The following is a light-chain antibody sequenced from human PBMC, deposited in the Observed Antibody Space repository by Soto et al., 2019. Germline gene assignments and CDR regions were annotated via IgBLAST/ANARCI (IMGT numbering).Light chain of an antibody. CDR3: QQSYSTPLT. V-gene: IGKV1-39*01. Sequence: DIQMTHSPSSLSASVGDRVTITCRASQSISSYLNWYQQKPGKAPKLLIYAASSLQSGVPSRFSGSGSGTDFTLTISSLQPEDFATYYCQQSYSTPLTSGGGTKVDIK. CDR1: QSISSY. CDR2: AAS. J-gene: IGKJ4*01.